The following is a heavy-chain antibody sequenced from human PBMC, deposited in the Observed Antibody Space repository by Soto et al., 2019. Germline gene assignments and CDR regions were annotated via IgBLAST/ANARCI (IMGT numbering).Heavy chain of an antibody. CDR1: GFTFSSYW. CDR3: ARGSIVGASGDY. CDR2: IKQDGSEK. V-gene: IGHV3-7*04. D-gene: IGHD1-26*01. Sequence: EVQLVESGGGLVQPGGSLRLSCVASGFTFSSYWMSWVRQAPGKGLEWVANIKQDGSEKYYVDSVKGRFTISRDNAKNSLYLQMNSLRAEDTAVYYCARGSIVGASGDYWGQGTLVTVSS. J-gene: IGHJ4*02.